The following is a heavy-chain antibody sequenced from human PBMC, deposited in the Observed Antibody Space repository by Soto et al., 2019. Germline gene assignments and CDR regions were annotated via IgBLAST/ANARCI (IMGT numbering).Heavy chain of an antibody. D-gene: IGHD3-10*01. J-gene: IGHJ4*02. Sequence: GGSLRLSCAASGFTFSSYAMSWVRQASGKGLEWVSAISGSGGSTYYADSVKGRFTISRDNSKNTLYLQMNSLRAEDTAVYYCAKDRRRRLLWFGELLFDYWGQGTLVTVSS. CDR1: GFTFSSYA. CDR3: AKDRRRRLLWFGELLFDY. CDR2: ISGSGGST. V-gene: IGHV3-23*01.